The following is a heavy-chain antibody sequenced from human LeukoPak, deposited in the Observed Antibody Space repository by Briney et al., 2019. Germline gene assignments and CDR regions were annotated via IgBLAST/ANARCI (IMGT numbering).Heavy chain of an antibody. D-gene: IGHD3-10*01. CDR1: GFTVSTNY. CDR3: TKLKGWYGEGYCDH. Sequence: GGSLRLSCAACGFTVSTNYMSWVRQPAGKGLEWLSVIYTGGTTFYADSVKGRFTISRDNSKNTLYLQMNSLRADDTAVYYCTKLKGWYGEGYCDHWGQGTLVTVSS. V-gene: IGHV3-53*01. CDR2: IYTGGTT. J-gene: IGHJ4*02.